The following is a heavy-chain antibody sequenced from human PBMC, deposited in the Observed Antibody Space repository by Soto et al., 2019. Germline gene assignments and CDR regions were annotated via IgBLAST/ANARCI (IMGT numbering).Heavy chain of an antibody. CDR2: IYYSGST. V-gene: IGHV4-39*01. D-gene: IGHD6-13*01. Sequence: SETLSLTCTVSGGSISSSSYYWGWIRQPPGKGLEWIGSIYYSGSTYYNPSLESRVTISVDTSKNQFSLKLSSVTAADTAVYYCARHGGGSSWYDGMDVWGQGTTVTVSS. CDR1: GGSISSSSYY. J-gene: IGHJ6*02. CDR3: ARHGGGSSWYDGMDV.